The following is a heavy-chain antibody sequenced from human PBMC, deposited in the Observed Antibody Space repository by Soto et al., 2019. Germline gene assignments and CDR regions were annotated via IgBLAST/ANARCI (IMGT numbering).Heavy chain of an antibody. Sequence: EVQLVESGGGLVQPGGSLRLSCAASGFTVSSYYMSWVRQAPGKGLEWVSVIYSAGSADFADSVKGRFTISRDNSKNTLYLQMNSLRAEDTAVYYCARVPSSSYHYFDYWGQGTLVTVSS. CDR1: GFTVSSYY. J-gene: IGHJ4*02. CDR3: ARVPSSSYHYFDY. D-gene: IGHD6-13*01. V-gene: IGHV3-66*01. CDR2: IYSAGSA.